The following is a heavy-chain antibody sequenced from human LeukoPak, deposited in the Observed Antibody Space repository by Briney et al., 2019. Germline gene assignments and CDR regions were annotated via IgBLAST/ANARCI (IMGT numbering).Heavy chain of an antibody. Sequence: GGSLRLSCAASGFTVSSNYMSWVRQAPGKGLEWVSVIYSGGSTYYADSVKGRFTISRDNSKNTLYLQMNSLRAEDTAVYYCAKDREYYGSGSYYTKPLDYWGQGTLVTVSS. CDR3: AKDREYYGSGSYYTKPLDY. V-gene: IGHV3-66*01. CDR2: IYSGGST. J-gene: IGHJ4*02. CDR1: GFTVSSNY. D-gene: IGHD3-10*01.